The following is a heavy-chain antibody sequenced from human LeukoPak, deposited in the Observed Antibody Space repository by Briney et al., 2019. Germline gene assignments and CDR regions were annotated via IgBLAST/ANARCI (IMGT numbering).Heavy chain of an antibody. V-gene: IGHV4-59*01. CDR1: GGSISSYY. D-gene: IGHD3-22*01. J-gene: IGHJ5*02. CDR3: ARALNYYDSSGYYGDWFDP. CDR2: IYYSGST. Sequence: SETLSLTCTVSGGSISSYYWSWIRQPPGKGLEWIGYIYYSGSTNYNPSLKSRVTIPVDTSKNQFSLKLNSVTAADTAVYYCARALNYYDSSGYYGDWFDPWGQGTLVTVSS.